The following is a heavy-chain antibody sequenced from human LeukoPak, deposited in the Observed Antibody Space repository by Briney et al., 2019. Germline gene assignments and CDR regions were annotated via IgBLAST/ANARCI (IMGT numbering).Heavy chain of an antibody. CDR1: GFTFSSYA. CDR3: ARDLYSSSSGAGY. J-gene: IGHJ4*02. Sequence: PGGSLRLSCAASGFTFSSYAMSWVRQAPGKGLECVSVIYSGGSTYYADSVKGRFTISRDNSKNTLYLQMNSLRAEDTAVYYCARDLYSSSSGAGYWGQGTLVTVSS. V-gene: IGHV3-53*01. D-gene: IGHD6-6*01. CDR2: IYSGGST.